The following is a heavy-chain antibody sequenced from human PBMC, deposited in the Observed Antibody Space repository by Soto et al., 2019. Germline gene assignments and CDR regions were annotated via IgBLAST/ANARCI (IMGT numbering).Heavy chain of an antibody. CDR1: GYTFTSYA. CDR3: ARDPRLMITFGGVIANWFDP. V-gene: IGHV1-3*01. D-gene: IGHD3-16*02. CDR2: IKAGNGNT. Sequence: GASVKVSCKASGYTFTSYAMHWVRQAPGQRLERIGWIKAGNGNTNYAQKLQGRVTMTTDTSTSTAYMELRSLRSDDTAVYYCARDPRLMITFGGVIANWFDPWGQGTLVTVSS. J-gene: IGHJ5*02.